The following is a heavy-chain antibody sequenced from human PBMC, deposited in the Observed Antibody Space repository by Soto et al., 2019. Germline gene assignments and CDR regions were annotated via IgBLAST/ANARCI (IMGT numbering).Heavy chain of an antibody. V-gene: IGHV3-23*01. CDR3: AKAGYSWTLDY. Sequence: GGSLRLSCATSGFTFSNYAMSWVRQAPGKGLEWVSAITASGGYTYYADSVKGRFTISRDNSKNTLYLQMNSLRAEDTPVSYSAKAGYSWTLDYWGPGTLVTVSS. J-gene: IGHJ4*02. CDR2: ITASGGYT. D-gene: IGHD5-18*01. CDR1: GFTFSNYA.